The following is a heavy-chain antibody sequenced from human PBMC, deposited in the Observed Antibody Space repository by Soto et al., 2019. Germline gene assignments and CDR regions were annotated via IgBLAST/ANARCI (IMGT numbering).Heavy chain of an antibody. V-gene: IGHV4-39*01. CDR1: GGSIRSSSYY. CDR3: SFFFSGTATTDFYSYALDV. CDR2: IFYSGST. Sequence: SENLSLTCTVSGGSIRSSSYYWGWIRQPTGKGLEWIGSIFYSGSTYYNPSLKSRVTISVDTSKNQFSLKLSAVTAADTAVYYCSFFFSGTATTDFYSYALDVSRQG. J-gene: IGHJ6*02. D-gene: IGHD2-21*01.